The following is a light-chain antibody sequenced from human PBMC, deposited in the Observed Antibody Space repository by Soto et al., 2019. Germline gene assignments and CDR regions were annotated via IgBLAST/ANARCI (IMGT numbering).Light chain of an antibody. J-gene: IGKJ2*01. CDR2: DAS. Sequence: AIQLTQSPSSLSASVGDRVTITCRASQGISSALAWYQQKPGKAPKLLIYDASSLESGVPSRFSGSGSGTDFTLTFSSLQPEDFATYYCQQFNSYRSFGQGTKLEIK. CDR1: QGISSA. CDR3: QQFNSYRS. V-gene: IGKV1-13*02.